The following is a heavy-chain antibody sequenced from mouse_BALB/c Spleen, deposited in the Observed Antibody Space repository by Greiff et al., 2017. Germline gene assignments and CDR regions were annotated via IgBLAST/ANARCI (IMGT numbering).Heavy chain of an antibody. J-gene: IGHJ2*01. CDR2: INPSTGYT. D-gene: IGHD2-3*01. CDR3: ARRGPYDGYYGFDY. Sequence: QVQLQQSGAELAKPGASVKMSCKASGYTFTSYWMHWVKQRPGQGLEWIGYINPSTGYTEYNQKFKDKATLTADKSSSTAYMQLSSLTSEDSAVYYCARRGPYDGYYGFDYWGQGTTLTVSS. V-gene: IGHV1-7*01. CDR1: GYTFTSYW.